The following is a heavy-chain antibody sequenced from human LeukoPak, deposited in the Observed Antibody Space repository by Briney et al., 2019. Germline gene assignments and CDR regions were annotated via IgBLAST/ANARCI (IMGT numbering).Heavy chain of an antibody. J-gene: IGHJ4*02. D-gene: IGHD1-1*01. CDR1: GFTFSSYA. CDR2: IRGTGGST. Sequence: GGSLRLSCAASGFTFSSYAMSWVRQAPGKGLEWVSAIRGTGGSTYYADSVKGRFTISRDNSKNTLYLQMNSLRAEDTAVYYCAKAFGIKNWFDYWGQGTLLTVSS. V-gene: IGHV3-23*01. CDR3: AKAFGIKNWFDY.